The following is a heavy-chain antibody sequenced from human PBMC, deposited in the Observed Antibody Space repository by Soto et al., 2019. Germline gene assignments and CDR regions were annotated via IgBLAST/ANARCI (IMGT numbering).Heavy chain of an antibody. CDR2: ISGSASTI. CDR3: ARLGSIAAAGTPDY. CDR1: GFTFSDYY. V-gene: IGHV3-11*01. D-gene: IGHD6-13*01. Sequence: PGGSLRLSCAASGFTFSDYYMSWFRQAPGKGLEWVSYISGSASTIHDADSVKGRFTISRDNAKNSLYLQMNGLRAEDTALYYCARLGSIAAAGTPDYWGQGTLVTVSS. J-gene: IGHJ4*02.